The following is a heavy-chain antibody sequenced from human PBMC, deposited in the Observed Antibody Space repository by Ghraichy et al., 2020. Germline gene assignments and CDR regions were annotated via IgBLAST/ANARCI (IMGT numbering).Heavy chain of an antibody. D-gene: IGHD6-13*01. J-gene: IGHJ4*02. Sequence: SQTLSLTCTVSGGSISSYYWSWIRQPAGKGLEWIGRIYTSGSTNYNPSLKSRVTMSVDTSKNQFSLKLSSVTAADTAVYYCARDLDSSWYLGSDYWGQGTLVTVSS. V-gene: IGHV4-4*07. CDR3: ARDLDSSWYLGSDY. CDR2: IYTSGST. CDR1: GGSISSYY.